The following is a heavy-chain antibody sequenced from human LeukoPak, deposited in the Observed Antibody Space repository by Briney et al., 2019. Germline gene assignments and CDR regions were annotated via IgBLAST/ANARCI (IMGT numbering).Heavy chain of an antibody. V-gene: IGHV3-23*01. CDR2: LSGSGAST. CDR1: GFTFSTYA. D-gene: IGHD6-13*01. J-gene: IGHJ4*02. CDR3: AKAVSSSTAGSDY. Sequence: PGGSLGLSCAVSGFTFSTYAMGGVRQAPGKGLEGVSGLSGSGASTYYVDSVRGRFTISRDNSKNTLYLQMNSLRAEDTALYYCAKAVSSSTAGSDYWGQGTLVTVSS.